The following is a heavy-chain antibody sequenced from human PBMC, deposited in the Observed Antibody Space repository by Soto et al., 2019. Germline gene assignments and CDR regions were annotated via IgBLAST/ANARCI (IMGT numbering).Heavy chain of an antibody. CDR3: TRVQNWICDS. Sequence: GGSLRLSCAPSGFTFSDHYMDSVRQAPGKGLEWVGRIRKEANSYTTEYATSVKGRFTISRDESKNSPYLQMNSLKTEHTAVNECTRVQNWICDSWGQGTRVTVSS. V-gene: IGHV3-72*01. J-gene: IGHJ4*02. CDR2: IRKEANSYTT. D-gene: IGHD2-2*03. CDR1: GFTFSDHY.